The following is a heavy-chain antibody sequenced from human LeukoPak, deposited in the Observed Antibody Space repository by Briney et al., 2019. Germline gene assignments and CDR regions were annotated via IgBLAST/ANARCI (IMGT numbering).Heavy chain of an antibody. J-gene: IGHJ4*02. Sequence: GGSLRLSCAASGFTFSNYNMNWVRQAPGMGLEWVSYISSSSNTIYYADSVKGRFTISRDNAKNSLYLQMNSLRDEDTAVYYCARRYSSSWTFDYWGQGTLVTVSS. V-gene: IGHV3-48*02. CDR3: ARRYSSSWTFDY. CDR1: GFTFSNYN. D-gene: IGHD6-13*01. CDR2: ISSSSNTI.